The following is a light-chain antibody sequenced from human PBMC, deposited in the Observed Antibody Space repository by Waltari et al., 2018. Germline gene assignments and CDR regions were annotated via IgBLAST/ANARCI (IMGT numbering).Light chain of an antibody. CDR1: QSVSSN. CDR3: QQYNNWRIFT. CDR2: GAS. J-gene: IGKJ3*01. Sequence: EIVMTQSPATLSVSPGERATLSCRARQSVSSNLAWYQQKPGQAPRLLIYGASTRATGIPARFSGSGSGTEFTLTISSMQSEDFAVYYCQQYNNWRIFTFGPGTKVDIK. V-gene: IGKV3-15*01.